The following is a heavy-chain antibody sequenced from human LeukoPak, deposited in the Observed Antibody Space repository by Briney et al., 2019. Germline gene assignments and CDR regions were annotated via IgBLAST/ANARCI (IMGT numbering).Heavy chain of an antibody. CDR3: ARAVRWERFDY. Sequence: PGGSLRLSCAASGFIFSSYWMHWVRQAPGKGLVWVSRINSDGSSTSYADSVKGRFTISRDNAKNTLYLQMNSLRAEDTAVHYCARAVRWERFDYWGQGTLVTVSS. V-gene: IGHV3-74*01. D-gene: IGHD1-26*01. CDR2: INSDGSST. J-gene: IGHJ4*02. CDR1: GFIFSSYW.